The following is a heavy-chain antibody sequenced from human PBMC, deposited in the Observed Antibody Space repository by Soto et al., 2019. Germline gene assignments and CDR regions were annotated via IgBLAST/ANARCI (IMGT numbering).Heavy chain of an antibody. CDR3: ARSLVYIAAPDWYFDL. CDR2: IIPIFGTA. V-gene: IGHV1-69*01. CDR1: GGTFSSYA. D-gene: IGHD6-25*01. Sequence: QVQLVQSGAEVKKPGSSVKVSCKASGGTFSSYAISWVRQAPGQGLEWMGGIIPIFGTANYAQKFQGRVTISGDESTSTAFMGLSSLRSEDTAVDYCARSLVYIAAPDWYFDLWGRGTLVTVSS. J-gene: IGHJ2*01.